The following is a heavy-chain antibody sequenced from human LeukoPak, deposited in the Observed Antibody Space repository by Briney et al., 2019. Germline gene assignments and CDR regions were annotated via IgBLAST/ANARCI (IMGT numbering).Heavy chain of an antibody. D-gene: IGHD2-15*01. Sequence: ASVKVSCKASGGTFSSYAISWVRQAPGQGLEWMGRIIPILGIANYAQKFQGRVTITADKSTSTAYMELSSLRSEDTAVYYCAMSPVVESRLLDYWGQGTLVTVSS. CDR3: AMSPVVESRLLDY. CDR2: IIPILGIA. V-gene: IGHV1-69*04. J-gene: IGHJ4*02. CDR1: GGTFSSYA.